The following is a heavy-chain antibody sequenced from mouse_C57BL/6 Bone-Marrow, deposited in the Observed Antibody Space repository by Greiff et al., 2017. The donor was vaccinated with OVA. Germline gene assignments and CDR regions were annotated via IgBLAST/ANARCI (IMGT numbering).Heavy chain of an antibody. CDR3: GVAPDY. Sequence: QVHVKQPGAELVRPGTSVKLSCKASGYTFTSYWMHWVKQRPGQGLEWIGVIDPSDSYTNYNQKFKGKATLTVDTSSSTAYMQLSSLTSEDSAVYYCGVAPDYWGQGTTLTVSS. V-gene: IGHV1-59*01. CDR1: GYTFTSYW. CDR2: IDPSDSYT. D-gene: IGHD1-1*01. J-gene: IGHJ2*01.